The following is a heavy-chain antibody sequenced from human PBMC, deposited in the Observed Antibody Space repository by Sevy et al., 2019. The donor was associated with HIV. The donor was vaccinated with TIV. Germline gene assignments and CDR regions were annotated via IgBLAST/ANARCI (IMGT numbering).Heavy chain of an antibody. CDR2: ISHDGINE. CDR1: GFSFSYYG. D-gene: IGHD1-26*01. CDR3: ANAYSGSYSHSYLYALDV. J-gene: IGHJ6*02. Sequence: GGSLRLSCIGSGFSFSYYGIHWVRQSPGKGLDWVALISHDGINEHYSDSVKGRFTISMDNSKNTVYLEMNSMRNEDTAIYFCANAYSGSYSHSYLYALDVWGQGTTVTVSS. V-gene: IGHV3-30*18.